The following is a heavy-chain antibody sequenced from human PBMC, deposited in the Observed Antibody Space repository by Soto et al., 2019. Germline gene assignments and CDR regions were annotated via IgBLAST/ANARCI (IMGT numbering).Heavy chain of an antibody. Sequence: ASVKVSCKVSGYTLTELSMHWVRQAPGKGLEWMGGFDPEDGETIYAQKFQGRVTMTEDTSTDTAYMELSSLRSEDTAVYYCATAADYLGFNWFDPWGQGTLVTVSS. D-gene: IGHD4-17*01. J-gene: IGHJ5*02. V-gene: IGHV1-24*01. CDR1: GYTLTELS. CDR2: FDPEDGET. CDR3: ATAADYLGFNWFDP.